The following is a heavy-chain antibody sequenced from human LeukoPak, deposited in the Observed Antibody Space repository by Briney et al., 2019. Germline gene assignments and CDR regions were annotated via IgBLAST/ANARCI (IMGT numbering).Heavy chain of an antibody. J-gene: IGHJ6*03. Sequence: SETLSLTCAVYGGSFSGYYWSWIRQPPGKGLEWIGEINHSGSTNYNPSLKSRVTISVDTSKNQFSLKLSSVTAADTAVYYCARGRYCSSTSCPMRRAYYYYYMDVWGKGTTVTVSS. V-gene: IGHV4-34*01. D-gene: IGHD2-2*01. CDR2: INHSGST. CDR1: GGSFSGYY. CDR3: ARGRYCSSTSCPMRRAYYYYYMDV.